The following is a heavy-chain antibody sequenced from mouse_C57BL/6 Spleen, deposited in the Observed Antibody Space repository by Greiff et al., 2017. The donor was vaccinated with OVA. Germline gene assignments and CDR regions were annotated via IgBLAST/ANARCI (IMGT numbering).Heavy chain of an antibody. CDR2: ISSGGSYT. V-gene: IGHV5-6*01. Sequence: EVQGVESGGDLVKPGGSLKLSCAASGFTFSSYGMSWVRQTPDKGLEWVATISSGGSYTYYPDSVKGRFTISRDNAKNTLYLQMSSLKPEDTAMYYCARGDSYFDYWGQGTTLTVSS. CDR3: ARGDSYFDY. CDR1: GFTFSSYG. J-gene: IGHJ2*01.